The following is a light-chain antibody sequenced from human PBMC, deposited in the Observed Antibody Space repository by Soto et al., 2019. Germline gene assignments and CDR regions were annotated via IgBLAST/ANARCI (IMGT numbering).Light chain of an antibody. CDR3: KSYAGSNTYV. J-gene: IGLJ1*01. V-gene: IGLV2-8*01. CDR1: KIDIGVYDF. Sequence: QSVLTKPPSASGSPGQSVTISCTGTKIDIGVYDFVSWYQHHPGKAPRLIIYEVVQRPSGVPDRFSGSKSGNTASLTVSGLQAADEADYFCKSYAGSNTYVFGSGTKVTVL. CDR2: EVV.